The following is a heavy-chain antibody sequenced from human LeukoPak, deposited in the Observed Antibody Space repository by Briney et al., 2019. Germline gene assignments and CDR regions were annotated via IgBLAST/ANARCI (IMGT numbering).Heavy chain of an antibody. J-gene: IGHJ4*02. CDR3: VPRYCSSTSCEDY. CDR2: IRYDGSNK. CDR1: GFTFSSYG. Sequence: GGSLRLSCAASGFTFSSYGMHWVRQAPGKGLEWVAFIRYDGSNKYYADSVKGRFTISRDNSKNTLYLQMNSLRAEDTAVYYCVPRYCSSTSCEDYWGQGTLVTVSS. V-gene: IGHV3-30*02. D-gene: IGHD2-2*01.